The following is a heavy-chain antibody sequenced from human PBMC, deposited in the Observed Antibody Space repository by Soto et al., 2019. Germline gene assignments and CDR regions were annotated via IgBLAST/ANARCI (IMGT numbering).Heavy chain of an antibody. J-gene: IGHJ4*02. CDR1: GFTFSSYA. V-gene: IGHV3-30-3*01. CDR3: ARDAYYYDSSGYSFDY. D-gene: IGHD3-22*01. CDR2: ISYDGSNK. Sequence: GGSLRLSCAASGFTFSSYAMHWVRQAPGKGLEWVAVISYDGSNKYYADSVKGRFTISRDNSKNTLYLQMNSLRAEDTAVYYCARDAYYYDSSGYSFDYWGQGTLVTVSS.